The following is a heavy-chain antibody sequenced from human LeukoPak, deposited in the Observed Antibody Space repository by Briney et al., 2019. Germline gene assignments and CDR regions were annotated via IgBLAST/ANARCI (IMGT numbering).Heavy chain of an antibody. J-gene: IGHJ4*02. CDR3: TTDLAITMIRGVIVY. V-gene: IGHV3-15*01. D-gene: IGHD3-10*01. CDR2: IKSKADGETT. Sequence: PGGSLRLSCAASGFTFTNAWMSWVRQAPGKGLEWVGRIKSKADGETTDYAAPVKGRFTMSRDDSKATLYLQMNSLKAEDTAVYYCTTDLAITMIRGVIVYWGQGALVTVSS. CDR1: GFTFTNAW.